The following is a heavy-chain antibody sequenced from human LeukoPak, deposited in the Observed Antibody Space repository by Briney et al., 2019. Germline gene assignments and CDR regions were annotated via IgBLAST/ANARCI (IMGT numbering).Heavy chain of an antibody. V-gene: IGHV4-34*01. CDR3: ARVYYSNSYDYWYFDL. CDR2: INHSGST. D-gene: IGHD6-13*01. J-gene: IGHJ2*01. CDR1: GGSLSGYY. Sequence: SETLSLTCAVYGGSLSGYYWSWIRQPPGKGLEWIGEINHSGSTNYNPSLKSRVTISVDTSKNQFSLKLSSVTAADTAVYYCARVYYSNSYDYWYFDLWGRGTLVTVSS.